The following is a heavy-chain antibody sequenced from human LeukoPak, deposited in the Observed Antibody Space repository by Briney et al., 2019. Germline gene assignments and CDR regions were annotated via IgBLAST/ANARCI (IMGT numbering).Heavy chain of an antibody. CDR2: IWYDGSNE. Sequence: PGGSEGLLRGASGFPHSKLYVQGASQAPGKGLEWVAVIWYDGSNEYYADSVKGRFTISRDTSKNTRNLQMNSLRAEDTDVYYCDRANYYYVVGTLGDCGHESLVTVSS. CDR1: GFPHSKLY. CDR3: DRANYYYVVGTLGD. D-gene: IGHD3-10*02. J-gene: IGHJ4*01. V-gene: IGHV3-33*08.